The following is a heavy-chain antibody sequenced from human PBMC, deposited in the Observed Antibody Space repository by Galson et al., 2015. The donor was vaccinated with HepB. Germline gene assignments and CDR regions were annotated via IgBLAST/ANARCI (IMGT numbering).Heavy chain of an antibody. CDR3: ARDKECSTSCSYFDL. V-gene: IGHV4-39*07. CDR1: GGSISSSSYY. J-gene: IGHJ2*01. CDR2: IYYSGST. D-gene: IGHD2-2*01. Sequence: SETLSLTCTVSGGSISSSSYYWGWIRQPPGKGLEWIGSIYYSGSTYYNPSLKSRVTISVDTSKNQFSLKLSSVTAADTAVYYCARDKECSTSCSYFDLWGRGTLVTVSS.